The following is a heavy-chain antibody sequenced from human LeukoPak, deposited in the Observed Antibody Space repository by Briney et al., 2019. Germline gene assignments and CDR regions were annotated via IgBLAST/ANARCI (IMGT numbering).Heavy chain of an antibody. D-gene: IGHD3-3*01. CDR2: IYPGDSDT. CDR3: ARRSYDFWSGYYPAEFDY. CDR1: GYSFTSYW. V-gene: IGHV5-51*01. Sequence: GESLKITCKGSGYSFTSYWIGWVRQMPGKGLEWMGIIYPGDSDTRYSPSFQGQVTISADKSISTAYLQWSSLKASYTAIYYCARRSYDFWSGYYPAEFDYWGQGTLVTVYS. J-gene: IGHJ4*02.